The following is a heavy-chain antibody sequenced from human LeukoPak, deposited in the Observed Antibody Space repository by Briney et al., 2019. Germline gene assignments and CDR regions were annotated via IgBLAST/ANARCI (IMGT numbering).Heavy chain of an antibody. CDR2: ISSSSSYI. CDR3: ARGESRAFDI. D-gene: IGHD3-16*01. V-gene: IGHV3-21*01. J-gene: IGHJ3*02. CDR1: GFTFSSYS. Sequence: GGTLRLSCAASGFTFSSYSMNWVRQAPGKGLEWVSSISSSSSYIYYADSVKARFTLSRDHAKNSLYLQMNSLRAEDTAVYYCARGESRAFDIWGQGTMVTVSS.